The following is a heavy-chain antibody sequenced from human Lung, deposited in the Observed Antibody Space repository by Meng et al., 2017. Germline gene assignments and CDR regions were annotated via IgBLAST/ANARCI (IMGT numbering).Heavy chain of an antibody. CDR1: GGSISSIDW. J-gene: IGHJ4*02. CDR3: ASWIYSCGWQ. D-gene: IGHD6-19*01. CDR2: IYHGGDT. Sequence: QVQLQKSGPGLVQPSGTLSLTCVVSGGSISSIDWWSWVRQPPGKGLEWIGEIYHGGDTNYNPSPKSRVTIAIDRSKNQFSLKLSSVTAADTAVYYCASWIYSCGWQWGQGTLVTVSS. V-gene: IGHV4/OR15-8*02.